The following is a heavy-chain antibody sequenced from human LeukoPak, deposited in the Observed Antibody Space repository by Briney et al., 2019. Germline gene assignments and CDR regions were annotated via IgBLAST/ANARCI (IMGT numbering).Heavy chain of an antibody. D-gene: IGHD5-18*01. CDR3: ARLRIRGY. J-gene: IGHJ4*02. CDR1: GGSFSGYH. Sequence: SETLSLTCAVYGGSFSGYHWSWIRQPPGKGLEWIGEINHSGSTNYNPSLKSRVTISVDTSKNQFSLKLSSVTAADTAVYYCARLRIRGYWGQGTLVTVSS. V-gene: IGHV4-34*01. CDR2: INHSGST.